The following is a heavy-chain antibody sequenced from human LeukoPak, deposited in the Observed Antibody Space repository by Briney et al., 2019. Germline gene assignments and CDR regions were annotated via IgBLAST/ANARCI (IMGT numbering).Heavy chain of an antibody. CDR1: GGSISTNNW. J-gene: IGHJ4*02. D-gene: IGHD6-19*01. CDR3: AREVAAGSHRGFDY. V-gene: IGHV4-4*02. Sequence: SETLSLTCAVSGGSISTNNWWHWVRQSPGKGLEWMGEIFYIGGTNYNPSLKSRVTMSVDTSKNQFPLNVKSVTAADTAMYYCAREVAAGSHRGFDYWGQGILVTVSS. CDR2: IFYIGGT.